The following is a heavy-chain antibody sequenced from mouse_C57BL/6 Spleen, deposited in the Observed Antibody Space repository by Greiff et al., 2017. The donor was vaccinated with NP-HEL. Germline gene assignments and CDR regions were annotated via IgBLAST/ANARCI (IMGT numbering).Heavy chain of an antibody. CDR3: ARSDYYYGSDYFDY. CDR1: GYTFTSYD. Sequence: QVQLQQSGPELVKPGASVKLSCKASGYTFTSYDINWVKQRPGQGLEWIGWIYPRDGSTKYNEKFKGKATLTVDTSSSTAYMELHSLTSEDSAVYFCARSDYYYGSDYFDYWGQGTTLTVSS. D-gene: IGHD1-1*01. V-gene: IGHV1-85*01. CDR2: IYPRDGST. J-gene: IGHJ2*01.